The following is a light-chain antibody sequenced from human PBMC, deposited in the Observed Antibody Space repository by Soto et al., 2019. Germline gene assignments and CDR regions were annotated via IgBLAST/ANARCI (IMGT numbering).Light chain of an antibody. CDR2: SAS. CDR3: QHGYVAPYA. J-gene: IGKJ1*01. CDR1: QDINSY. Sequence: DIQMTQSPSSVSASIGDTVTITCRASQDINSYLNWYQQKPGEVPRLLIYSASTLHSGVPSRFTGSGSETDFTLTIRSLQSEDFATYYCQHGYVAPYAFGQGTKV. V-gene: IGKV1-39*01.